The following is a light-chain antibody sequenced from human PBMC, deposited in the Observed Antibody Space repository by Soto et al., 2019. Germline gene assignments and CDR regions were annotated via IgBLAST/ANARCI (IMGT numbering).Light chain of an antibody. J-gene: IGLJ2*01. CDR3: SSYAGSNNFVV. CDR2: EVS. Sequence: QSVLTQPPSASGSPGQSVTISCTGTSSDVGGYNYVSWYQQHPGKAPKLMIYEVSKRPSGVPDRFSGSKSGNTASLTVSGLQAADEAAYYCSSYAGSNNFVVFGGGTKLTVL. CDR1: SSDVGGYNY. V-gene: IGLV2-8*01.